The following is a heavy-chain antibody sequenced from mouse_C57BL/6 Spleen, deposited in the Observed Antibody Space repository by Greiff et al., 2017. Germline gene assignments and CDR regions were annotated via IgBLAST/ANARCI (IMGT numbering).Heavy chain of an antibody. D-gene: IGHD1-1*01. J-gene: IGHJ1*03. CDR3: TRTSLYYGSSPWYFDV. V-gene: IGHV1-15*01. Sequence: QVQLQQSGAELVRPGASVTLSCKASGYTFTDYEMHWVKQTPVHGLEWIGAIDPETGGTAYNQKFKGKAILTADKSSSTAYMELRSLTSEDSAVYYCTRTSLYYGSSPWYFDVWGTGTTVTVSS. CDR1: GYTFTDYE. CDR2: IDPETGGT.